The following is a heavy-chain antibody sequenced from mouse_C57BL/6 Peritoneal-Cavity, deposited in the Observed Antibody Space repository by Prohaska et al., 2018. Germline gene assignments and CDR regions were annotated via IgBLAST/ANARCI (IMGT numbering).Heavy chain of an antibody. CDR3: ARWNCDDY. Sequence: HGKSLEWIGDINPNNGGTSYNQKFKGKATLTVDKSSSTAYMELRSLTSEDSAVYYCARWNCDDYWGQGTTLTVSS. V-gene: IGHV1-26*01. D-gene: IGHD4-1*01. CDR2: INPNNGGT. J-gene: IGHJ2*01.